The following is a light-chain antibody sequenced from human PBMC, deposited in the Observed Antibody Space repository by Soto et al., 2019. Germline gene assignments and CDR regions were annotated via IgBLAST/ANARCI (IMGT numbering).Light chain of an antibody. CDR1: QSVSSKY. CDR2: GTS. J-gene: IGKJ3*01. V-gene: IGKV3-20*01. CDR3: QHYGSSLFT. Sequence: EIVLTQSPGTLSLSPGERATLSCRASQSVSSKYLAWYQQKPGQAPRVLIYGTSIRASGVPERFSGGGSGTDLTLTITRLEPEDFAVYYCQHYGSSLFTFGPGT.